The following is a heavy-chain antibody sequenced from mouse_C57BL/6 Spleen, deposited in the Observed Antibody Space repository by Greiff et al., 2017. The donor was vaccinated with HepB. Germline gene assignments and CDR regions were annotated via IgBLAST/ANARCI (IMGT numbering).Heavy chain of an antibody. J-gene: IGHJ4*01. CDR2: IYPRSGNT. Sequence: LVESGAELARPGASVKLSCKASGYTFTSYGISWVKQRTGQGLEWIGEIYPRSGNTYYNEKFKGKATLTADKSSSTAYMELRSLTSEDSAVYFCAREGASPDYYAMDYWGQGTSVTVSS. CDR1: GYTFTSYG. CDR3: AREGASPDYYAMDY. V-gene: IGHV1-81*01.